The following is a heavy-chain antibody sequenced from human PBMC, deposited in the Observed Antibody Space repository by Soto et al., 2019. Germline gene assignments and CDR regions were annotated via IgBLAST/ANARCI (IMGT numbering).Heavy chain of an antibody. Sequence: PSETLSLTCTVSGGSISSYYWSWIRQPPGKGLEWIGYIYYSGSTNYNPSLKSRVTISRDNAKNTLYLQMNSLRAEDTALYYCVRVPTGGYAFSLDDYWGQGTLVTVSS. CDR3: VRVPTGGYAFSLDDY. D-gene: IGHD5-12*01. V-gene: IGHV4-59*01. CDR2: IYYSGST. J-gene: IGHJ4*02. CDR1: GGSISSYY.